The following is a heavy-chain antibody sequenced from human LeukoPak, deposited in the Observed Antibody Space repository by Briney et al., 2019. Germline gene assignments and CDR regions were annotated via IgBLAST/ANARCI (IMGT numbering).Heavy chain of an antibody. CDR1: GFTFSSYA. J-gene: IGHJ4*02. CDR3: AKESDDSSGYYGGYFDY. CDR2: ISGSGGST. V-gene: IGHV3-23*01. D-gene: IGHD3-22*01. Sequence: PGGSLRLSCAASGFTFSSYALSWVRQAPGKGLEWVSAISGSGGSTYYADSVKGRFTISRDNSKNTLYPQMNSLRAEDTAVYYCAKESDDSSGYYGGYFDYWGQGTLVTVSS.